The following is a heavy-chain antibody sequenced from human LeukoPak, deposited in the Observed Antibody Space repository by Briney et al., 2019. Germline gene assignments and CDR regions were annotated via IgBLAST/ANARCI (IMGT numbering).Heavy chain of an antibody. Sequence: ASVKVSCKASGDTFTGYYMHWVRQAPGQGLEWMGWINPNSGGTKYAQKFQGRVTMTRDTSISTAYMELSRLTSDDTAVYYCASGGERYSSGWYGDYWGQGTLVTVSS. CDR1: GDTFTGYY. CDR2: INPNSGGT. J-gene: IGHJ4*02. D-gene: IGHD6-19*01. V-gene: IGHV1-2*02. CDR3: ASGGERYSSGWYGDY.